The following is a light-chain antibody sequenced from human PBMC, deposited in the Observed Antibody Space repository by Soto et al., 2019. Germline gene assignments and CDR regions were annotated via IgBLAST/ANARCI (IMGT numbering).Light chain of an antibody. J-gene: IGKJ1*01. V-gene: IGKV3-20*01. CDR1: QSVSSST. Sequence: EIELTQSPGTLSLSPGERATISCRASQSVSSSTLAWYQQRPGQAPRLLIYGASSRATGIPDRVSGSGSGTDFTLTISRLEPEDFAVYYCHQYGRTFGQGTKVEIK. CDR3: HQYGRT. CDR2: GAS.